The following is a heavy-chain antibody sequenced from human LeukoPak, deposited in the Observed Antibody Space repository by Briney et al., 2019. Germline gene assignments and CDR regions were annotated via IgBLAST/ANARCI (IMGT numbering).Heavy chain of an antibody. CDR1: GFTFSRYS. J-gene: IGHJ4*02. D-gene: IGHD6-19*01. Sequence: GGSLRLSCAASGFTFSRYSMNWVRQAPGKGLEWVSYISSSSSTIYYADSVKGRFTISRDNAKNSLFLQMNSLRDEDTAVYYCAREDYSSGWYYFEYWGQGTLVTASS. V-gene: IGHV3-48*02. CDR3: AREDYSSGWYYFEY. CDR2: ISSSSSTI.